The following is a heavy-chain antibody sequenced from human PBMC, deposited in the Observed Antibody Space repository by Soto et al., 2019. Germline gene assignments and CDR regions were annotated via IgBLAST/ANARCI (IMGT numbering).Heavy chain of an antibody. CDR3: ARDWEWELALDF. D-gene: IGHD1-26*01. V-gene: IGHV1-18*01. CDR2: ISAYSGKT. J-gene: IGHJ4*02. Sequence: QVQLVQYGAEVKKPGASVKVSCRASSYSFTNHDISWVRQAPGQGLEWMGWISAYSGKTNYAQKFQGRVTMTTDTSTSTAYMELRSLRSDDTAVYYCARDWEWELALDFWGQGSLVTVSS. CDR1: SYSFTNHD.